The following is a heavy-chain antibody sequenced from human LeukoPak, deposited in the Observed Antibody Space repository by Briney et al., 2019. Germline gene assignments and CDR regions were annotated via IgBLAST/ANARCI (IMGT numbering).Heavy chain of an antibody. V-gene: IGHV4-39*01. Sequence: SETLSLTCSVSGGSVSSSSFYWGWIRQPPGEGLEWIGSIYYSGNTYYNPSLKSRVTISVVTSKNQFSLRLSSVTAADTAVYYCARHEYDFWSAFDYWGQGTLVTVSS. J-gene: IGHJ4*02. CDR1: GGSVSSSSFY. CDR2: IYYSGNT. D-gene: IGHD3-3*01. CDR3: ARHEYDFWSAFDY.